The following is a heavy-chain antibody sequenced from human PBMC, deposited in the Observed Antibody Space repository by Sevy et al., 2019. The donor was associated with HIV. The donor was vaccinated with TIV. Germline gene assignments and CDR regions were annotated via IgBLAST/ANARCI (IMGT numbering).Heavy chain of an antibody. CDR2: IIPIVSSA. Sequence: ASVKVSCKASGGTLSSYTLSWVRQAPGQGLEWMGGIIPIVSSATYAQTFQGRVTITADLSTSTVYMELTGLRSDDTAVYYCMTLTPKLGDIDFWGQGTLVTVSS. V-gene: IGHV1-69*13. D-gene: IGHD6-13*01. J-gene: IGHJ4*02. CDR1: GGTLSSYT. CDR3: MTLTPKLGDIDF.